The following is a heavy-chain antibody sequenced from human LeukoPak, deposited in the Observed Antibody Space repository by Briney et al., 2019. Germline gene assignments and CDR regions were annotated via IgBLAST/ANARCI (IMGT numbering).Heavy chain of an antibody. CDR1: GGSISSYY. Sequence: SETLSLTCTVSGGSISSYYWSWIRQPPGKGLEWIGYIYYSGSTYYNPSLKSRVTISVDTSKNQFSLKLSSVTAADTAVYYCARVRWLRFDYWGQGTLVTVSS. V-gene: IGHV4-59*12. CDR2: IYYSGST. J-gene: IGHJ4*02. CDR3: ARVRWLRFDY. D-gene: IGHD5-12*01.